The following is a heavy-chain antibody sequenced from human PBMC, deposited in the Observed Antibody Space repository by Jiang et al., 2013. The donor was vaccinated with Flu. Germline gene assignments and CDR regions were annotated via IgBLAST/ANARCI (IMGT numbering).Heavy chain of an antibody. D-gene: IGHD2/OR15-2a*01. Sequence: PGLVKPSETLSLTCTVSGGSISSSSYYWGWIRQPQGRGWSGLGVSIIVGGTYYNPSLKSRVIISVDTSKNQFSLKLSSVTAADTAVYYCARERTVPPFYSLTNYFDYWGQGTLVTVSS. CDR2: SIIVGGT. CDR1: GGSISSSSYY. CDR3: ARERTVPPFYSLTNYFDY. J-gene: IGHJ4*02. V-gene: IGHV4-39*07.